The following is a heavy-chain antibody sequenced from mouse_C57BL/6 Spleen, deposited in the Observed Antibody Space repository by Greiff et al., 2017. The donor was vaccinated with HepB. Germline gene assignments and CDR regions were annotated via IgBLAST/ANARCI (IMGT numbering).Heavy chain of an antibody. CDR1: GYAFSSYW. D-gene: IGHD2-4*01. CDR2: IYPGDGDT. J-gene: IGHJ2*01. V-gene: IGHV1-80*01. Sequence: QVQLQQSGAELVKPGASVKISCKASGYAFSSYWMNWVKQRPGKGLEWIGQIYPGDGDTNYNGKFKGKATLNADKSSSTAYMQLSSLTSEDSAVYICARYDYDVNYFDYWGQGTTLTVSS. CDR3: ARYDYDVNYFDY.